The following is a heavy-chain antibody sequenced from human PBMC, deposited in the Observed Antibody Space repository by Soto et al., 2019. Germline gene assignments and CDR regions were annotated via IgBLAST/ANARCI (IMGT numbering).Heavy chain of an antibody. V-gene: IGHV3-30*18. CDR2: ISYDGSNK. J-gene: IGHJ3*02. Sequence: QVQLVESGGGVVQPGRSLRLSCAASGFTFSSYGMHWVRQAPGKGLEWVAVISYDGSNKYYADSVKGRFTISRDNSKNTLYLQMNSLRAEDTAVYYCAKGFLRVLKGGAFDIWGQGTMVTVSS. CDR1: GFTFSSYG. CDR3: AKGFLRVLKGGAFDI.